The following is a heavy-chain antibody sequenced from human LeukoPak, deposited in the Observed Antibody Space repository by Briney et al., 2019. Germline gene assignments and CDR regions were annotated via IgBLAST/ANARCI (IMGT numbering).Heavy chain of an antibody. CDR1: GGTFSSYA. J-gene: IGHJ1*01. Sequence: SVKVSCKASGGTFSSYAISWVRQAPGQGLEWMGGIIPIFGTANYAQKFQGRVTITTDEPTSTAYMELSSLRSEDTAVYYCASGKDIVVVVAADKAAEYFQHWGQGTLVTVSS. CDR2: IIPIFGTA. D-gene: IGHD2-15*01. CDR3: ASGKDIVVVVAADKAAEYFQH. V-gene: IGHV1-69*05.